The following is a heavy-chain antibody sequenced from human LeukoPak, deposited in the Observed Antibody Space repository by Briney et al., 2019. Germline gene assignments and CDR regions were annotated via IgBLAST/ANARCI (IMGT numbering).Heavy chain of an antibody. Sequence: GGSLRLSCAASGFTFSTYWMSWVRQAPGKGLEWVANIKQDGSEKYYLDCVKARFTISRDNAKNSLYLQMNSLRAEDTAVYFCTREAAAGIDYWGQGTLVTVSS. D-gene: IGHD6-13*01. CDR2: IKQDGSEK. J-gene: IGHJ4*02. CDR1: GFTFSTYW. CDR3: TREAAAGIDY. V-gene: IGHV3-7*01.